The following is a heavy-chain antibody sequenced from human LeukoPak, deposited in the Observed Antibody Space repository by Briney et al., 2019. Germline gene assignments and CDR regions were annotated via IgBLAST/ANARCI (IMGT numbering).Heavy chain of an antibody. CDR1: GGSISSSSYY. D-gene: IGHD3-3*01. Sequence: TSETLSLTCTVSGGSISSSSYYWGWIRQPPGKGLEWIGSIYYSGSTYYNPSLKSRVTISVDTSKNQFSLKLSSVTAADTAVYYCATPYHYDFFGGYYYYYYGMDVWGQGTTVTVSS. CDR3: ATPYHYDFFGGYYYYYYGMDV. J-gene: IGHJ6*02. CDR2: IYYSGST. V-gene: IGHV4-39*01.